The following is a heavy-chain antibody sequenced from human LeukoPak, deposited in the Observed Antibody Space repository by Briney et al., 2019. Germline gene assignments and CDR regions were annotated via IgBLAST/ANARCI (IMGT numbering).Heavy chain of an antibody. CDR2: ISAYNGNT. J-gene: IGHJ4*02. CDR3: AGHYYDSSGYDY. D-gene: IGHD3-22*01. CDR1: GYTFTSYG. Sequence: ASVKVSCKASGYTFTSYGISWVRQAPGQGREGMRWISAYNGNTKYAQKLQGGVTMTTDISTSTAYMELRSMRSDDTAVYYCAGHYYDSSGYDYWGQGTLVTVSS. V-gene: IGHV1-18*01.